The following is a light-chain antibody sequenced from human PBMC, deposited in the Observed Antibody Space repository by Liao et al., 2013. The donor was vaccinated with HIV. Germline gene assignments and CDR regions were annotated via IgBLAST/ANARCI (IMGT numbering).Light chain of an antibody. V-gene: IGLV3-1*01. CDR3: QAWDSSTGV. CDR1: KLGEKY. Sequence: SYELTQSPSVSVSPEQTARITCSGDKLGEKYVSWYQQKSGQSPTLVIFQDNRRPSGIPQRFSGSNSGNTATLTISGTQALDEADYYCQAWDSSTGVFGGGTQLTVL. J-gene: IGLJ3*02. CDR2: QDN.